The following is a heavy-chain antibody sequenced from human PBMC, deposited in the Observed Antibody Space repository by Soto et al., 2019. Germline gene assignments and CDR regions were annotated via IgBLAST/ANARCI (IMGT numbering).Heavy chain of an antibody. Sequence: QVQLQESGPGLLKPSETLSLTCTVSGVSINSYYWSWIRQPPGKGLEWIASINDSGTTTYNPALKRRVTMSVETCGDQSFMQLSSLTAADTAVYYCARHICDGGNWFEPWGQGTLVTVS. CDR2: INDSGTT. CDR3: ARHICDGGNWFEP. V-gene: IGHV4-59*08. CDR1: GVSINSYY. D-gene: IGHD2-15*01. J-gene: IGHJ5*02.